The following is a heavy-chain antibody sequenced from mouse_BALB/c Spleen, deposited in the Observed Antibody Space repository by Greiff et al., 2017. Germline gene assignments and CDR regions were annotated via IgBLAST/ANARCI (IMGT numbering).Heavy chain of an antibody. V-gene: IGHV3-6*02. CDR2: ISYDGSN. Sequence: EVKLQESGPGLVKPSQSLSLTCSVTGYSITSGYYWNWIRQFPGNKLEWMGYISYDGSNNYNPSLKNRISITRDTSKNQFFLKLNSVTTEDTATYYCAREDDYDGGWYFDVWGAGTTVTVSS. D-gene: IGHD2-4*01. CDR1: GYSITSGYY. J-gene: IGHJ1*01. CDR3: AREDDYDGGWYFDV.